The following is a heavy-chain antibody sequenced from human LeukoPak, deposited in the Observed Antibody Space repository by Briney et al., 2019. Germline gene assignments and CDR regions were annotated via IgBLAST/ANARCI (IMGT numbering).Heavy chain of an antibody. D-gene: IGHD5-12*01. Sequence: GGSLRLSCAASGFTFSSYAMSWVRQAPGKGLEGVSAISGSGGSTYYADSVKGRFTISRDNSKNTLYLQMNSLRAEDTAVYYCAKAGYSGYDGGDYFDYWGQGTLVTVSS. CDR2: ISGSGGST. V-gene: IGHV3-23*01. CDR1: GFTFSSYA. J-gene: IGHJ4*02. CDR3: AKAGYSGYDGGDYFDY.